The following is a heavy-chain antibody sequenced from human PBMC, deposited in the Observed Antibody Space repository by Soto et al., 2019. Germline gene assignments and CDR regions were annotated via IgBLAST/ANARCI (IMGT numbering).Heavy chain of an antibody. D-gene: IGHD6-13*01. Sequence: GGSLRLSCAASGFTFSSYAMHWVRQAPGKGLEYVSAISSNGGSTYYANSVKGRFTISRDNSKNTLYLQMGSLRAEDMAVYYCARGDSSPTSAYYYYYYMDVWGKGTTVTVSS. J-gene: IGHJ6*03. V-gene: IGHV3-64*01. CDR1: GFTFSSYA. CDR3: ARGDSSPTSAYYYYYYMDV. CDR2: ISSNGGST.